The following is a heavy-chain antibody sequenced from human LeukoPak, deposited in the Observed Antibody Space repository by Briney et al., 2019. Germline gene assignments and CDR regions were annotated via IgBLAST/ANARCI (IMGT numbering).Heavy chain of an antibody. J-gene: IGHJ3*02. V-gene: IGHV1-18*01. CDR3: ASATTYCGADCYPLDAFDI. D-gene: IGHD2-21*02. CDR2: ISAYNGNT. CDR1: GYTFTSYG. Sequence: ASVKVSCRASGYTFTSYGISWVRQAPGQGLEWMGWISAYNGNTNYAQKLQGRVTMTTDTSTSTAYMELSRLRSDDTAVYYCASATTYCGADCYPLDAFDIWGQGTMVTVSS.